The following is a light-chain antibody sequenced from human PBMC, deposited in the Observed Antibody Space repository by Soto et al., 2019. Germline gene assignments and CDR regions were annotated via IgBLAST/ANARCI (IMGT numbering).Light chain of an antibody. V-gene: IGKV3-15*01. Sequence: EVVMTQSPATLSVSLGDRATLSCRASQSVSSNLAWYQQKPGKAPRLLIYGASTRATGIPAMFSGSGSGTELPPTISSLQSEDVAFYSCQQYNNWPLTFGGGTKVEIK. J-gene: IGKJ4*01. CDR3: QQYNNWPLT. CDR1: QSVSSN. CDR2: GAS.